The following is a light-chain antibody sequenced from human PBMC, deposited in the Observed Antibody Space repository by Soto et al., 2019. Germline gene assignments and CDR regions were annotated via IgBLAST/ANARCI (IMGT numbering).Light chain of an antibody. CDR3: QSYESSSLSGFV. CDR2: GSS. Sequence: QSVLTQPPSVSGAPGQRVTISCTGSSSNIGAVYDVHWYQHLPGTAPKLLIYGSSNRPSGVPDRFSASKSGTSASLAITGLQAEDEADYYCQSYESSSLSGFVFGSGTKLTVL. V-gene: IGLV1-40*01. J-gene: IGLJ1*01. CDR1: SSNIGAVYD.